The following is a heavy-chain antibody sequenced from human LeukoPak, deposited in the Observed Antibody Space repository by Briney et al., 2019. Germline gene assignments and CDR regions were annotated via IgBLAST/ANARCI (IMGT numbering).Heavy chain of an antibody. Sequence: GGSLRLSCAASGFTFSSYAMSWVRQAPGKGLEWVSGILDSGYSTYYANSVKGRFTISKDNSNNTLYLQMNSLRAEDTAVYYCAKLGGHPLHNYYVGVWGKGTTVAVSS. J-gene: IGHJ6*03. V-gene: IGHV3-23*01. D-gene: IGHD3-16*01. CDR2: ILDSGYST. CDR1: GFTFSSYA. CDR3: AKLGGHPLHNYYVGV.